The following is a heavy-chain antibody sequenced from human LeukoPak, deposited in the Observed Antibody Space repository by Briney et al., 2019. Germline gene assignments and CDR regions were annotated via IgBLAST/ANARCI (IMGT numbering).Heavy chain of an antibody. CDR2: IHYSGST. D-gene: IGHD3-10*01. CDR3: ARDRYYYYGSGSYPAFDI. V-gene: IGHV4-59*01. CDR1: GGSISSYY. Sequence: SETLSLTCTVSGGSISSYYWSWIRQPPGKGLEWIGYIHYSGSTNYNPSLKSRVTISVDTSKNQFSLKLSSVTAADTAVYYCARDRYYYYGSGSYPAFDIWGQGTMVTVSS. J-gene: IGHJ3*02.